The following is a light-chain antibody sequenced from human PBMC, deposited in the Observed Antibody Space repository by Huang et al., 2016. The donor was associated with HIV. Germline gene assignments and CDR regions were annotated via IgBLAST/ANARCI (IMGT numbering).Light chain of an antibody. CDR1: QTVSNY. Sequence: EIVLTQSPATLSLSPGERSTLSYRASQTVSNYLAWYQHKPGQAPRLLIYDASNRDTGIPVSFSGSGSGTDFTLTIDGLESEDVAVYYCQQRYNWPTFGGGTKVEIK. CDR2: DAS. V-gene: IGKV3-11*01. CDR3: QQRYNWPT. J-gene: IGKJ4*01.